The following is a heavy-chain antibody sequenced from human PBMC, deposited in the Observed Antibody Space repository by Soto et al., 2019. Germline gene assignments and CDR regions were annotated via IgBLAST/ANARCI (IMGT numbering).Heavy chain of an antibody. CDR1: GFTFSSYA. Sequence: GGSLRLSCAASGFTFSSYAMSWVRQAPGKGLEWVSAISGSGGSTYYADSVKGRFTISRDNSKNTLYLQMNSLRAEDTAVYYCAKDIDDVSIAAAGRPYFDYWGQGTLVTVSS. CDR3: AKDIDDVSIAAAGRPYFDY. V-gene: IGHV3-23*01. J-gene: IGHJ4*02. D-gene: IGHD6-13*01. CDR2: ISGSGGST.